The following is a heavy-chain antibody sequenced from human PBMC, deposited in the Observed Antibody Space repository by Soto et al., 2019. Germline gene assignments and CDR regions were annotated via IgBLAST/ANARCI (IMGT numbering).Heavy chain of an antibody. Sequence: QVQLVQSGAEVKKPGSSVKVSCKASGDTFSFYTINWVRQAPGLGLEWMGRVNPILSMSNYAQKFQGRVTMTADKSTRTASMELRSLRSEDTAFYYCATSYGSGYRAFDYWGQGALVTVSS. CDR2: VNPILSMS. J-gene: IGHJ4*02. D-gene: IGHD3-10*01. CDR3: ATSYGSGYRAFDY. CDR1: GDTFSFYT. V-gene: IGHV1-69*02.